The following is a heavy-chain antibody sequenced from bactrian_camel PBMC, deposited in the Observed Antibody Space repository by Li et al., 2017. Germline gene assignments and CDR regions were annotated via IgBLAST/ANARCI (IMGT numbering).Heavy chain of an antibody. V-gene: IGHV3S28*01. CDR1: GFTFISYY. D-gene: IGHD2*01. Sequence: QLVESGGGSVQPGGSLRLSCAASGFTFISYYMSWVRQGPGKGLEWVSSISTLGDLTYYTDSVKGRFTISRDNAKNTLYLQLNSLKPEDTAMYYCAADRPDSYTNVVYLAPGRSCDFGYWGQGTQVTVS. J-gene: IGHJ6*01. CDR3: AADRPDSYTNVVYLAPGRSCDFGY. CDR2: ISTLGDLT.